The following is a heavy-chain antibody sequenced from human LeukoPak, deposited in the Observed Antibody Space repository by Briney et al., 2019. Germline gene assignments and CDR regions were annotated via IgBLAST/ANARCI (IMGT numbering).Heavy chain of an antibody. D-gene: IGHD3-10*01. CDR2: TYYRSKWYN. CDR1: GDSVSSNRAA. V-gene: IGHV6-1*01. J-gene: IGHJ5*02. CDR3: ARVTEAYYYGSGSYWSWFDP. Sequence: SQTLSLTCAISGDSVSSNRAAWNWIRQSPSRGLEWLGRTYYRSKWYNDYAVSVKSRITINPDTSKNQFSLQLNSVTPEDTAVYYCARVTEAYYYGSGSYWSWFDPWGQGTLVTVSS.